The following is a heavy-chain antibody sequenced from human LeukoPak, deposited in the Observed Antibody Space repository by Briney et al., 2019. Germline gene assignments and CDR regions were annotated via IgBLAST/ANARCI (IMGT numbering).Heavy chain of an antibody. V-gene: IGHV3-7*03. CDR3: ARDAPNSSSTWYPSHY. CDR1: VFTLSIYW. J-gene: IGHJ4*02. Sequence: GGSLRLSCAVSVFTLSIYWMSWVRQAPWKGLEWVGNIKHDGSEKNYVDSVKGRFTISRDNAKNSLYLQMNSLRAEDTAVYYCARDAPNSSSTWYPSHYWGRGTLVTVSS. D-gene: IGHD6-13*01. CDR2: IKHDGSEK.